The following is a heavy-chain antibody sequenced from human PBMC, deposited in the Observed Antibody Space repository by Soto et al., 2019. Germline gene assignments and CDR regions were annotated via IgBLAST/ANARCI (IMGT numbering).Heavy chain of an antibody. Sequence: PSETLSLTCAVSGYSISRGFYWGWIRQPPGKRLEWIGNIYYSGSTNYNPSLKSRVTISVDTSKNQFSLKLSSVTAADTAVYYCARFGSSGWRYYYYSGMDVWGQGTTVTVYS. J-gene: IGHJ6*02. CDR2: IYYSGST. CDR1: GYSISRGFY. CDR3: ARFGSSGWRYYYYSGMDV. V-gene: IGHV4-38-2*01. D-gene: IGHD6-19*01.